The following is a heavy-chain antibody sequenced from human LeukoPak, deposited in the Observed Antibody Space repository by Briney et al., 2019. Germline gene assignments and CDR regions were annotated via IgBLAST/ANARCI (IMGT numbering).Heavy chain of an antibody. CDR1: GGIFSSYA. J-gene: IGHJ4*02. Sequence: SVKVSCKASGGIFSSYAISWVRQAPGQGLEWMGGIIPIFGTANYAQKFQGRVTITADESTSTAYMELSSLRSEDTAVYYCASDGSGSYSNDYWGQGTLVTVSS. V-gene: IGHV1-69*13. CDR3: ASDGSGSYSNDY. D-gene: IGHD1-26*01. CDR2: IIPIFGTA.